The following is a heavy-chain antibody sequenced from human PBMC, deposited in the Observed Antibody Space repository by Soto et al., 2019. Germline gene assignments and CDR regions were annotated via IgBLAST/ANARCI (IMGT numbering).Heavy chain of an antibody. Sequence: GVSVKVSWKASGGTFSSYAISWVRQAPGQGLEWMGGIIPIFGTANYAQKFQGRVTITADESTSTAYMELSSLRSEDTAVYYCASNYGAIYGGKSYYYYGMDVWGQGTTVTVSS. CDR3: ASNYGAIYGGKSYYYYGMDV. V-gene: IGHV1-69*13. J-gene: IGHJ6*02. CDR2: IIPIFGTA. D-gene: IGHD2-15*01. CDR1: GGTFSSYA.